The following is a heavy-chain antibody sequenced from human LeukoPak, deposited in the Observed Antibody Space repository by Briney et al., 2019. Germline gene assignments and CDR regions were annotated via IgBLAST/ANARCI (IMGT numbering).Heavy chain of an antibody. CDR1: GFTFSSYG. CDR3: ARVVDGSGSYDNHDSFDI. Sequence: PGGTLRLSCAASGFTFSSYGMSWVRQAPGKGLEWVSAISGSGGSTYYADSVKGRFTISRDNSKNTLYLQMNSLRAEDTAVYYCARVVDGSGSYDNHDSFDIWGQGTMVTVSS. D-gene: IGHD3-10*01. J-gene: IGHJ3*02. CDR2: ISGSGGST. V-gene: IGHV3-23*01.